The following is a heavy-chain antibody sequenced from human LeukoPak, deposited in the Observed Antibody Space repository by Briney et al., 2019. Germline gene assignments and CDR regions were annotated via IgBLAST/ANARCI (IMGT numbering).Heavy chain of an antibody. D-gene: IGHD5-18*01. J-gene: IGHJ4*02. CDR3: ARDVGTALVTGDY. CDR2: ISSSSSYI. V-gene: IGHV3-21*01. Sequence: GGSLRLSYAASGFTFSSYSMNWVRQAPGKGLEWVSSISSSSSYIYYADSVKGRFTISRDNAKNSLYLQMNSLRAEDTAVYYCARDVGTALVTGDYWGQGTLVTVSS. CDR1: GFTFSSYS.